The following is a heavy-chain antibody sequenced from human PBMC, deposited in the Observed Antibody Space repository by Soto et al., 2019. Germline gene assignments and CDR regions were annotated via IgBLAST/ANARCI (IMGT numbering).Heavy chain of an antibody. CDR2: ASDIEGRT. V-gene: IGHV3-23*01. D-gene: IGHD1-1*01. CDR3: AKEPPRKGYADY. Sequence: EVQLLESGGGLVQPGGSLRLSCAASGFTFRSFAMSWVRQAPGKGPEWVAAASDIEGRTYYADSVRGRFTISRDNSESTVYLEMYSLRVEDTAIYYCAKEPPRKGYADYWGQGTRVTVSS. CDR1: GFTFRSFA. J-gene: IGHJ4*02.